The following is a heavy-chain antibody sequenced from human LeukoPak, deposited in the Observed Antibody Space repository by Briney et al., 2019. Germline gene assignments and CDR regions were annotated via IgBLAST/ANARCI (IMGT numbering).Heavy chain of an antibody. J-gene: IGHJ4*02. CDR1: GFTFSSYA. V-gene: IGHV3-23*01. CDR3: ARFGTVTTELDY. Sequence: GGSLRLSCAASGFTFSSYAMSWVRQAPGKGLEWVSAISGSGLSTYYADSVKGRFSISRDNAKNSLYLQMNSLRAEDTAVYYCARFGTVTTELDYWGQGTLVTVSS. D-gene: IGHD4-17*01. CDR2: ISGSGLST.